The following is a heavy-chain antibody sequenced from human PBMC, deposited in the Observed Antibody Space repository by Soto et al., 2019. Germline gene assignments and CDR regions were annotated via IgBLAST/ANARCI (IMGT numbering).Heavy chain of an antibody. J-gene: IGHJ5*02. Sequence: ASVKVSCKASGYTFTSYGISWVRQAPGQGLEWMGWISAYNCNTNYAQKLQGRVTMTTDTSTSTAYMELRSLRSDDTAVYYCAREYYRTGTTGGWFDPWGQGTLVTVSS. CDR3: AREYYRTGTTGGWFDP. V-gene: IGHV1-18*01. D-gene: IGHD1-7*01. CDR2: ISAYNCNT. CDR1: GYTFTSYG.